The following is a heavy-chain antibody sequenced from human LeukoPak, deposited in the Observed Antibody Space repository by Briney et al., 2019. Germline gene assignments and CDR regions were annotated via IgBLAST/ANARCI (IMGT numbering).Heavy chain of an antibody. D-gene: IGHD6-13*01. Sequence: PGGSLRLSCAASGFTVSDNCMSWVRRAPGKGLEWVSVFYSGGSTRYADSVKGRFTISRDNSKNTLYLQLNSLRAEDTAVYFCASSSWSSEYFHYWGQGTLVTVSS. J-gene: IGHJ1*01. CDR3: ASSSWSSEYFHY. CDR2: FYSGGST. CDR1: GFTVSDNC. V-gene: IGHV3-66*01.